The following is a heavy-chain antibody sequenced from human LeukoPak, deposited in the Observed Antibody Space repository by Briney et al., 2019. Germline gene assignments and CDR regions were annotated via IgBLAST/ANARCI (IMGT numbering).Heavy chain of an antibody. CDR2: IKTKSEGGTT. J-gene: IGHJ4*02. D-gene: IGHD5-24*01. CDR3: AADLDAYNTLDS. V-gene: IGHV3-15*01. Sequence: GGSLRLSCVGSGFTFSNTWMNWVRRAPGKGLEWVGRIKTKSEGGTTHYATHVKGRFTISRDDSKKTIFLQMNSLKIEDTAIYFCAADLDAYNTLDSWGQGALVTVSS. CDR1: GFTFSNTW.